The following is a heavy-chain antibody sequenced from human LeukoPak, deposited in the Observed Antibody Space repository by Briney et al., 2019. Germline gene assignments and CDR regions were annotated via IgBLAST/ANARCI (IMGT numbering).Heavy chain of an antibody. CDR2: IWYDGSNK. CDR3: AIAVFGYCFDY. J-gene: IGHJ4*02. D-gene: IGHD3-16*01. CDR1: GFTFSSYG. Sequence: GGSLRLSCAASGFTFSSYGMHWVRQAPGKGLEWVAVIWYDGSNKYYADSVKGRFTISRDNSKNTLYLQMSSLRAEDTAVYYCAIAVFGYCFDYWGRGTLVTVSS. V-gene: IGHV3-33*01.